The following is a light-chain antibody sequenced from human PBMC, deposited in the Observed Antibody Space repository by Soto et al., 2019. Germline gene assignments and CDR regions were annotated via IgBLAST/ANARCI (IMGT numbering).Light chain of an antibody. J-gene: IGLJ2*01. CDR3: SSYTTSSTLLI. CDR2: AVS. Sequence: QSALTQPASVSGSPGQSITISCTGTSSDIGGYNSVSWYQQHPGKAPKLVIYAVSNRPSGVSSRFSGAKSGNTASLTMSGLQAEDEATYYCSSYTTSSTLLIFGGGTKRTVL. V-gene: IGLV2-14*01. CDR1: SSDIGGYNS.